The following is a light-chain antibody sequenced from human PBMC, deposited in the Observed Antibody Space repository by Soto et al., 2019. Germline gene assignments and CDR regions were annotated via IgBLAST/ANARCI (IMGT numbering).Light chain of an antibody. J-gene: IGLJ3*02. CDR3: GTWDSSLSSGV. CDR1: SSNIKYNY. Sequence: QSVLTQPPSLSATPGQTVTISCSGSSSNIKYNYVCWYQKFPGTAPKLLIYDNDKRPSGIPDRFSGSKSGASATLAITRLQTGDEAEYYCGTWDSSLSSGVFGAGTQLTVL. V-gene: IGLV1-51*01. CDR2: DND.